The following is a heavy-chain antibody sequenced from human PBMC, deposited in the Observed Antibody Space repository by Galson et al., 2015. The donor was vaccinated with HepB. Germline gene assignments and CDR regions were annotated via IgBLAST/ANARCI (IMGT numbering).Heavy chain of an antibody. V-gene: IGHV1-69*10. CDR3: ARWLSSGGNYCYGMDV. J-gene: IGHJ6*02. CDR1: GVTFSSYA. Sequence: SVKVSCKASGVTFSSYAISWVRQAPGQGLEWMGGIIPILGIANYAQKFQGRVTITADKSTSTAYMELSSQRSEAAAVYYCARWLSSGGNYCYGMDVWGQGTTVTVSS. D-gene: IGHD3-16*01. CDR2: IIPILGIA.